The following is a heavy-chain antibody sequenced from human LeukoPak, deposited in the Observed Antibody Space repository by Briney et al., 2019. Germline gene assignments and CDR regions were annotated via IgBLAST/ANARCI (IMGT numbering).Heavy chain of an antibody. D-gene: IGHD1-26*01. Sequence: GGSLRLSCAASGFTFRGYWMHWVRQVPGKGLVWVSRIKGDGSSPSYADSVKGRFTISRGNAKNTLYLQMNSLRADDTAVYHCARDYSYGLDVWGQGTTVTVSS. CDR3: ARDYSYGLDV. CDR2: IKGDGSSP. V-gene: IGHV3-74*01. CDR1: GFTFRGYW. J-gene: IGHJ6*02.